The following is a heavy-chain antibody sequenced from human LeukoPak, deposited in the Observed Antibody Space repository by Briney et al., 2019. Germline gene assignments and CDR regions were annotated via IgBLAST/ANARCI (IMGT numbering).Heavy chain of an antibody. D-gene: IGHD6-19*01. V-gene: IGHV1-3*01. Sequence: GASVKVSCKASGYTFTSYAMHWVRQAPGQRLEWMGWINAGNGITKYSQKFQGRVTITRDTSASTAYMELSSLRSEDTAVYCCAREDIAVAADYWGQGTLVTVSS. CDR1: GYTFTSYA. J-gene: IGHJ4*02. CDR2: INAGNGIT. CDR3: AREDIAVAADY.